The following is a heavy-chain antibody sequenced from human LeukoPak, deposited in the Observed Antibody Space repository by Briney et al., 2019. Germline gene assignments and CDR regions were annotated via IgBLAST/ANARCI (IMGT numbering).Heavy chain of an antibody. D-gene: IGHD3-10*01. CDR1: GFTFSSYA. Sequence: GGSLRLSCAASGFTFSSYAMRWVRQAPGKGLEYVSAISSNGGSTYYANSVKGRFTISRDNSKHTLYLQMGSLRAEDMAVYYCARGHYGSGSYFGMDVWGKGTTVTISS. V-gene: IGHV3-64*01. CDR2: ISSNGGST. CDR3: ARGHYGSGSYFGMDV. J-gene: IGHJ6*04.